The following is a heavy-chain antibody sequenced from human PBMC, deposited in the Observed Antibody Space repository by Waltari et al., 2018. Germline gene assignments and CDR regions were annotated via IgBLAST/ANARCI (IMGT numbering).Heavy chain of an antibody. D-gene: IGHD4-17*01. Sequence: QVQLQESGPGLVKPSETLSLTCTVSGGSISSYYWSWIRQPPGKGLEWIGYIYYSGSTNYNPSLNGRVTISVDTSKNQFSLKLSSVTAADTAVYYCARGGSTMTSFDYWGQGTLVTVSS. CDR2: IYYSGST. CDR1: GGSISSYY. V-gene: IGHV4-59*01. J-gene: IGHJ4*02. CDR3: ARGGSTMTSFDY.